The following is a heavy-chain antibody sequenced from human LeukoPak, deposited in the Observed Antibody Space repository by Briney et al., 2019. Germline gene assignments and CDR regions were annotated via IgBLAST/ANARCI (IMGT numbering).Heavy chain of an antibody. CDR2: ISYDGSNK. CDR3: ARDGGVLRYFDWLDYYYYYGMDV. D-gene: IGHD3-9*01. J-gene: IGHJ6*02. V-gene: IGHV3-30-3*01. Sequence: GRSLRLSCAASGFTFSSYAMHWVRQAPGKGLEWVAVISYDGSNKYYADSVKGRFTISRDNAKNSLYLQMNSLRAEDTAVYYCARDGGVLRYFDWLDYYYYYGMDVWGQGTTVTVSS. CDR1: GFTFSSYA.